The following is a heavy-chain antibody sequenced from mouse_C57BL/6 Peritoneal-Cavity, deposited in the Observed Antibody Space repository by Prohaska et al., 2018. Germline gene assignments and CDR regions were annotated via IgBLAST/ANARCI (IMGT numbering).Heavy chain of an antibody. J-gene: IGHJ2*01. CDR3: ANRLDY. V-gene: IGHV1-26*01. CDR2: INPNNGGT. Sequence: HGKSLEWIGDINPNNGGTSYNQKFKGKATLTVDKSSSTAYMELRSLTSEDSAVYYCANRLDYWGQGTTLTVSS. D-gene: IGHD6-1*01.